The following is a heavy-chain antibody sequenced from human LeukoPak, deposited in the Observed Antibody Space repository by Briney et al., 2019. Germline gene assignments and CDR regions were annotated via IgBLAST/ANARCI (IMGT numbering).Heavy chain of an antibody. CDR1: GGSFSGYY. Sequence: SSETLSLTCAVYGGSFSGYYWSWIRQPPGKGLEWIGEINHSGSTNYNPSLKSRVTISVDMSKNQFSLKLSSVTAADTAVYYCARGHNRWLRFFDYWGQGTLVTVSS. CDR3: ARGHNRWLRFFDY. D-gene: IGHD5-12*01. V-gene: IGHV4-34*01. CDR2: INHSGST. J-gene: IGHJ4*02.